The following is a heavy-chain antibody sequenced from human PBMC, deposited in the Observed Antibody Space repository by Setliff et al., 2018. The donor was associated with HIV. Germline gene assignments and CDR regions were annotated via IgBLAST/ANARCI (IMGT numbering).Heavy chain of an antibody. CDR3: AGSRGYFVKAV. V-gene: IGHV3-49*04. CDR1: GFTFDDYA. CDR2: VRSKAYGGTT. Sequence: AGGSLRLSCTASGFTFDDYAMSWVRQAPGKGLEWVGFVRSKAYGGTTEYAASVKGRFIISRDDSKSIAYLEMNSLRAEDTAVYYCAGSRGYFVKAVWGQGTLVTVSS. D-gene: IGHD6-25*01. J-gene: IGHJ4*02.